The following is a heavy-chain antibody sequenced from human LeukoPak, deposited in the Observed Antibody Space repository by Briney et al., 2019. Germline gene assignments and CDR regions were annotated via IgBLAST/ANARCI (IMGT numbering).Heavy chain of an antibody. Sequence: PGGSLRLSCAAPGFTFTTYWMTWVRQAPGKGLEWVANIKQDGSQKYYVDSVKGRFTISRDNAKNSLYLQMNSLKAEDTAVYYCARENWANDYWGQGTLVTVSS. V-gene: IGHV3-7*01. CDR3: ARENWANDY. CDR1: GFTFTTYW. D-gene: IGHD7-27*01. CDR2: IKQDGSQK. J-gene: IGHJ4*02.